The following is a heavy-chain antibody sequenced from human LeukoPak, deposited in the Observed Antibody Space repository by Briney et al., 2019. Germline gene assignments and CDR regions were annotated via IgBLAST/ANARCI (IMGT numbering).Heavy chain of an antibody. J-gene: IGHJ4*02. CDR1: GGTFSSYA. Sequence: GASVKVSCKASGGTFSSYAISWVRQAPGQGLEWMGGIIPIFGTANYAQKFQGRVTITTDKSTSTAYMELSSLRSEDTAVYYCAREYSPYNFDYWGQGTLATVSS. CDR3: AREYSPYNFDY. CDR2: IIPIFGTA. V-gene: IGHV1-69*05. D-gene: IGHD6-13*01.